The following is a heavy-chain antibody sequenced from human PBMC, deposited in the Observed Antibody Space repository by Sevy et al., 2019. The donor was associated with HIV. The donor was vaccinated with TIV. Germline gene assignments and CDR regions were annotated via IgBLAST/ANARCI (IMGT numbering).Heavy chain of an antibody. J-gene: IGHJ4*02. V-gene: IGHV3-48*03. Sequence: GSLRLSCAASGFTFSSYEMNWVRQAPGKGLEWVSYISYSGTIISYSDSVKGRFTISRDNARSSLYLQMNSLRAEDTAVYYCARDLPPSATTVAHFDYWGQGTLVTVSS. CDR1: GFTFSSYE. CDR3: ARDLPPSATTVAHFDY. D-gene: IGHD4-17*01. CDR2: ISYSGTII.